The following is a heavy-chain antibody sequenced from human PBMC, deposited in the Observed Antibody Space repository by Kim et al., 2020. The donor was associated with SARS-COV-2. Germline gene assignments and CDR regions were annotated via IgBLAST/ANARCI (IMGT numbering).Heavy chain of an antibody. Sequence: GGSLRLSCAASGFTFDDYAMHWVRQAPGKGLEWVSGISWNSGTIGYADSVKGRFTISRDNAKNSLYLQMNSLRAEDTALYYCAKDIGAFDFWSGYGGRDVWGQGTTVTVSS. CDR2: ISWNSGTI. D-gene: IGHD3-3*01. V-gene: IGHV3-9*01. CDR1: GFTFDDYA. CDR3: AKDIGAFDFWSGYGGRDV. J-gene: IGHJ6*02.